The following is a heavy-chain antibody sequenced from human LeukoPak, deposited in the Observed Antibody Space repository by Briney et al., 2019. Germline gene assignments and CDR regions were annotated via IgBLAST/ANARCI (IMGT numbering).Heavy chain of an antibody. Sequence: SETLSLTCTVSGGSISSYYWSWIRQPPGKGLEWIGYIYYSGSTNYNPSLKSRVTISVDTSKNQFSLKLSSLTAADTAVYYCARDGRHYDFWSGYYTGNGNDAFDIWGQGTMVTVSS. V-gene: IGHV4-59*01. D-gene: IGHD3-3*01. CDR2: IYYSGST. CDR1: GGSISSYY. CDR3: ARDGRHYDFWSGYYTGNGNDAFDI. J-gene: IGHJ3*02.